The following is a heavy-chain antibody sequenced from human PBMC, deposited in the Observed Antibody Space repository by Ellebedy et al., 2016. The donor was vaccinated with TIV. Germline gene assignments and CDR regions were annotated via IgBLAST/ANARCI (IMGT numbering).Heavy chain of an antibody. CDR1: GGSVSSGSYY. CDR3: ATAAYPNWFDP. D-gene: IGHD2-2*01. V-gene: IGHV4-61*01. J-gene: IGHJ5*02. CDR2: IYYSGST. Sequence: SETLSLTXTVSGGSVSSGSYYWSWIRQPPGKGLEWIGYIYYSGSTNYNPSLKSRVTISVDTSKNQFSLKLSSVTAADTAVYYCATAAYPNWFDPWGQGTLVTVSS.